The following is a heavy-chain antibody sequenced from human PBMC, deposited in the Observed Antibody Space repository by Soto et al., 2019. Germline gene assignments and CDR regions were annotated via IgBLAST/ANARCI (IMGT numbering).Heavy chain of an antibody. CDR1: GYTFTGYY. CDR3: ARDGIAVAGTIDYYYGMDV. D-gene: IGHD6-19*01. J-gene: IGHJ6*02. CDR2: INPNSGGT. V-gene: IGHV1-2*04. Sequence: ASVKVSCKASGYTFTGYYMHWVLQAPGQGLEWMGWINPNSGGTNYAQKFQGWVTMTRDTSISTAYMELSRLRSDDTAVYYCARDGIAVAGTIDYYYGMDVWGQGTTVTVSS.